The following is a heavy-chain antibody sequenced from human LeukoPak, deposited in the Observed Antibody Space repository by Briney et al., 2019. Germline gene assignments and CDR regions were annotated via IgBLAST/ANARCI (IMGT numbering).Heavy chain of an antibody. V-gene: IGHV4-59*01. Sequence: SETLSLTCRVSGASITSSYWSWIRQTPGKGLEWIGNIYSGSTNYNPSFESRVTVSLDTSKNQFSLRLTSVTAADTALYYCARDGYGSGSYGWFDPWGQGTLVTVSS. CDR2: IYSGST. CDR1: GASITSSY. CDR3: ARDGYGSGSYGWFDP. D-gene: IGHD3-10*01. J-gene: IGHJ5*02.